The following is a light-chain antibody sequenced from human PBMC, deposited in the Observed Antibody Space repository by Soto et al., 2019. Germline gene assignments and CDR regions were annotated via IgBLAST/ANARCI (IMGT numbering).Light chain of an antibody. Sequence: QSALTQPASVSGSPGQSITISCTGTSSDVGGYNYVSWYQQHPGKAPKLMIYDVSNRPSGVSNRFSGSKSGNTASLTISGLQAEDEADDYYSAYTSSSTLLVFGAGTKLTVL. CDR3: SAYTSSSTLLV. J-gene: IGLJ2*01. CDR2: DVS. V-gene: IGLV2-14*01. CDR1: SSDVGGYNY.